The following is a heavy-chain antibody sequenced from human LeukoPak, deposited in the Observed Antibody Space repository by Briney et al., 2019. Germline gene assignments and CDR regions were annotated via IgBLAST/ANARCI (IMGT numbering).Heavy chain of an antibody. CDR3: TTDEEGLLWFGEPDY. Sequence: PGGSLTLSCAASGFTFSNAWMSWVRQAPGKGLEWVGRIKSKTDGGTTDYAAPVKGRFTISRDDSKNTLYLRMNSLKTEDTAVYYCTTDEEGLLWFGEPDYWGQGTLVTVSS. J-gene: IGHJ4*02. CDR1: GFTFSNAW. CDR2: IKSKTDGGTT. V-gene: IGHV3-15*01. D-gene: IGHD3-10*01.